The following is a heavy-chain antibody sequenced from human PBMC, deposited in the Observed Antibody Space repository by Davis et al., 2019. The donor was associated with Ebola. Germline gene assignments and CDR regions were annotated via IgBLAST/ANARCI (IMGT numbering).Heavy chain of an antibody. Sequence: PGGSLRLSCAASGFTFSSYSMNWVRQAPGKGLEWVSSISSSSSYIYYADSVKGRFTISRDNAKNSLYLQMNSLRDEDTAVYYCARADGYQILSSHYWGQGTLVTVSS. CDR1: GFTFSSYS. J-gene: IGHJ4*02. D-gene: IGHD5-24*01. V-gene: IGHV3-21*01. CDR3: ARADGYQILSSHY. CDR2: ISSSSSYI.